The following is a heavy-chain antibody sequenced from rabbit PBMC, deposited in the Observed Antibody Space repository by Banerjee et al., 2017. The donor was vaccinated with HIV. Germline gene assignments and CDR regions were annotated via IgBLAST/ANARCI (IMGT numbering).Heavy chain of an antibody. V-gene: IGHV1S7*01. D-gene: IGHD3-1*01. CDR1: GFDFSSYY. Sequence: QLKESGGGLVQPGGSLKLSCKASGFDFSSYYMSWVRQAPGKGLEWIGYIDPVFGSTYYASWVNGRFTISSHNAQNTLYLQLNSLTAADTATYFCARDVYGTFNLWGPGTLVTVS. CDR3: ARDVYGTFNL. J-gene: IGHJ4*01. CDR2: IDPVFGST.